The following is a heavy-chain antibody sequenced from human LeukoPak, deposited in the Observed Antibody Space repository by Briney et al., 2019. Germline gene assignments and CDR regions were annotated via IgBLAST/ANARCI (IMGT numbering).Heavy chain of an antibody. CDR1: GYTFTSYD. J-gene: IGHJ4*02. D-gene: IGHD3-16*01. Sequence: ASVKVSCKASGYTFTSYDINWVRQATGQGLEWMGWMNPNSGNTGYAQKFQGRVTMTRNTSISTAYMELSSLRSEDTAVYHCARARDYGDYSDYWGQGTLVTVSS. CDR2: MNPNSGNT. CDR3: ARARDYGDYSDY. V-gene: IGHV1-8*01.